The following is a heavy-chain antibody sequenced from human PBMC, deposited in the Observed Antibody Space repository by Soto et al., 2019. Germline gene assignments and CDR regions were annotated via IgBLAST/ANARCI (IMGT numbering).Heavy chain of an antibody. CDR3: ASPGYCSGGSCYWYGAFDI. CDR1: GGTFSSYT. V-gene: IGHV1-69*02. J-gene: IGHJ3*02. Sequence: QVQLVQSGAEVKKPGSSVKVSCKASGGTFSSYTISWVRQAPGQGLEWMGRIIPILGIANYAQKFQGRVTITADKSTSTAYMELSSLRSEDTAVYYCASPGYCSGGSCYWYGAFDIWGQGTMVTVSS. CDR2: IIPILGIA. D-gene: IGHD2-15*01.